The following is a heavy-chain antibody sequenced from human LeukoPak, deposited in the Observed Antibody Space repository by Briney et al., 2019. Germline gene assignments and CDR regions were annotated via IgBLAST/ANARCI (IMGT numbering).Heavy chain of an antibody. CDR2: INPNSGGT. J-gene: IGHJ6*02. D-gene: IGHD3-3*01. V-gene: IGHV1-2*02. Sequence: ASVTVSCKASGYTFTGYYMHWVRQAPGQGLEWMGWINPNSGGTNYAQKLQGRVTMTTDTSTSTAYMELRSLRSDDTAVYYCARDSAGSGYIDYYYGMDVWGQGTTVTVSS. CDR3: ARDSAGSGYIDYYYGMDV. CDR1: GYTFTGYY.